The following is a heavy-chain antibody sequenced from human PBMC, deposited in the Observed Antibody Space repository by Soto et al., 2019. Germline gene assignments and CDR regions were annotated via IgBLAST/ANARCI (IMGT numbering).Heavy chain of an antibody. CDR3: ARRPRVDYYDSAFDY. J-gene: IGHJ4*02. CDR2: ISSSSSYI. V-gene: IGHV3-21*01. D-gene: IGHD3-22*01. Sequence: PGGSLRLSCAASGFTFSTYAMSWARQAPGKGLEWVSLISSSSSYIYYADSVKGRFTISRDNAQNSLYLQMNSLTAEDTAVYYCARRPRVDYYDSAFDYWGLGTLVTVSS. CDR1: GFTFSTYA.